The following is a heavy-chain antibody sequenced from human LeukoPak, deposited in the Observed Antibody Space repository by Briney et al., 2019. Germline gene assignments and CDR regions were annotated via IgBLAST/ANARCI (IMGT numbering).Heavy chain of an antibody. Sequence: GESLKISCKGSGYSFTSYWIGWVRQMPGKGLEWMGIIYPGDSDTRYSPSFQGQVTISADESISTAYLQWSSLKASDTAMYYCARLGYSGYDSPDNYYYGMDVWGQGTTVTVSS. V-gene: IGHV5-51*01. CDR1: GYSFTSYW. J-gene: IGHJ6*02. D-gene: IGHD5-12*01. CDR2: IYPGDSDT. CDR3: ARLGYSGYDSPDNYYYGMDV.